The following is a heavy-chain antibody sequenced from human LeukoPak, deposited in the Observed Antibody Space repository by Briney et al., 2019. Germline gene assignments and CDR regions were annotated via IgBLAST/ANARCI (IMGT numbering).Heavy chain of an antibody. Sequence: SETLSLTCTVFGGSVSSGSYYWSWIRQPPGKGLEWIGYIYYSGNTNYNPSLKSRVTMSIDTSKNHFSLRLSSVTAADTAMYYCARAGGVDTAMDANFDYWGLGTLVTVSS. D-gene: IGHD5-18*01. V-gene: IGHV4-61*03. J-gene: IGHJ4*02. CDR1: GGSVSSGSYY. CDR3: ARAGGVDTAMDANFDY. CDR2: IYYSGNT.